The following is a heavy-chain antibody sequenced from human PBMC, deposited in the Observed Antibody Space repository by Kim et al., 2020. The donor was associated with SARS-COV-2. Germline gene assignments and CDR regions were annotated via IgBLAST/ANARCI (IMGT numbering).Heavy chain of an antibody. CDR1: GFTFTNYA. CDR3: ANRLGRPGSSLDY. V-gene: IGHV3-23*01. J-gene: IGHJ4*02. Sequence: GGSLRLSCAASGFTFTNYAMTWVRQAPGKGLQCVSTIVGNGGDTYYADSVKGRFTISRDTSTNTLYLQMNSLRAEDTALYYCANRLGRPGSSLDYWGQGTLVTVS. D-gene: IGHD3-10*01. CDR2: IVGNGGDT.